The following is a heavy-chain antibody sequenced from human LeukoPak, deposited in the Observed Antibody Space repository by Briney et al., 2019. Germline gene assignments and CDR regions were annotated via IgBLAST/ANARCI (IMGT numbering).Heavy chain of an antibody. J-gene: IGHJ6*02. CDR3: ATGGVSAASGKPGYYYYYGMDV. D-gene: IGHD6-25*01. CDR1: GYTLTELS. Sequence: ASVKVSSKVSGYTLTELSMHWVRQAPGKGLEWMGGFDPEDGETIYAQKFQGRVTMTEDTSTDTAYMELSSLRSEDTAVYYCATGGVSAASGKPGYYYYYGMDVWGQGTTVTVSS. V-gene: IGHV1-24*01. CDR2: FDPEDGET.